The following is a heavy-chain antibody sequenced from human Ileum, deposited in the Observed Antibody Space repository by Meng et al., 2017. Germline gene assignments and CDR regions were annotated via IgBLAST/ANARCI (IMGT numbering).Heavy chain of an antibody. V-gene: IGHV3-23*01. D-gene: IGHD2-2*02. CDR3: ARWTYHYDF. J-gene: IGHJ4*02. CDR1: GFTFADYA. CDR2: ISGNGAAK. Sequence: QLLESGGGLVQPGGSLRLSWTGSGFTFADYAINWVRQAPGKGLEWVSAISGNGAAKLYADSAKGRFTISRDNSKNSIYMEMYTLRVEDTAIYYCARWTYHYDFWGQGTLVTVSS.